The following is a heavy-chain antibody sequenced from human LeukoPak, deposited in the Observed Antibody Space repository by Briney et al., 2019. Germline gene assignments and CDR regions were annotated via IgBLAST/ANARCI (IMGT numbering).Heavy chain of an antibody. CDR1: GFTFSSYE. Sequence: PGGSLRLSCAASGFTFSSYEMNWVRQAPGKGLEWVSYISSSGSTIYYADSVKGRFTISRDNAKNSLYLQMNSLSSEEAAVYYAARDRRREGMDVWGQGTTVTVSS. J-gene: IGHJ6*02. CDR2: ISSSGSTI. CDR3: ARDRRREGMDV. V-gene: IGHV3-48*03.